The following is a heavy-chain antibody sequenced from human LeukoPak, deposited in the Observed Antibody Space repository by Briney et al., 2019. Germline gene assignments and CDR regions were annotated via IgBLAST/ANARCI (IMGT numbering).Heavy chain of an antibody. J-gene: IGHJ4*02. V-gene: IGHV5-10-1*04. CDR1: GYSFTTYW. D-gene: IGHD3-22*01. CDR2: IDPSDSYT. CDR3: ARLKGYYDSSGSLFDY. Sequence: GESLKISCKGSGYSFTTYWISWVRQMPGKGLEWMGRIDPSDSYTNYSPSFQGQVTISADKSISTAYLQWSSLKASDTAMYYCARLKGYYDSSGSLFDYWGQGTLVTVSS.